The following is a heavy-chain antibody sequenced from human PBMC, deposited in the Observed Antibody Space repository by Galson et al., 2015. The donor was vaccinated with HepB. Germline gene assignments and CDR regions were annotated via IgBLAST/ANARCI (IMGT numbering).Heavy chain of an antibody. CDR3: ARARQLLYSKLPYFDY. D-gene: IGHD2-2*02. V-gene: IGHV1-69*13. J-gene: IGHJ4*02. CDR1: GGTFSSYA. Sequence: SVKVSCKASGGTFSSYAISWVRQAPGQGLEWMGGIIPIFGTANYAQKFQGRVTITADESTSTAYMELSSLRSEDTAVYYCARARQLLYSKLPYFDYWGQGTLVTVSS. CDR2: IIPIFGTA.